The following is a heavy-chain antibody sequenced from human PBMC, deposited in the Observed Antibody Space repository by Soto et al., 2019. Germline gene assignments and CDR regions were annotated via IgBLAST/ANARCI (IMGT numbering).Heavy chain of an antibody. V-gene: IGHV5-51*01. CDR1: GCSFPKYY. Sequence: PGESLKISCKGSGCSFPKYYIGWVRQMPGKDLEWMAIIYPDDSDTRYSPSFQGQVTISADKSISTAYLQWSSLKASDTAMYYCARLYRGFYYYYGMDVWGQGTTVTVSS. CDR3: ARLYRGFYYYYGMDV. D-gene: IGHD4-4*01. J-gene: IGHJ6*02. CDR2: IYPDDSDT.